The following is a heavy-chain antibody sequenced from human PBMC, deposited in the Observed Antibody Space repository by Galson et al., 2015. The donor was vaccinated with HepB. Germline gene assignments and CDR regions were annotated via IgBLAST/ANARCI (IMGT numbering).Heavy chain of an antibody. V-gene: IGHV3-30*04. CDR1: GFTFQTLP. J-gene: IGHJ2*01. CDR3: ARVRRVAVAADWYFDL. Sequence: SLRLSCAASGFTFQTLPMHWVRQAPGKGLEWVAVISSDGNKKYYADFVRGRFTISRDNSKNTLYLHMTDLKSDDTAVYSCARVRRVAVAADWYFDLWGRGTLVTVSS. CDR2: ISSDGNKK. D-gene: IGHD6-19*01.